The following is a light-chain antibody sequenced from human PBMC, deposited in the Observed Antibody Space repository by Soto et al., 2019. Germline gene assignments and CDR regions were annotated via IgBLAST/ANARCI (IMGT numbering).Light chain of an antibody. CDR2: GAS. V-gene: IGKV3-20*01. CDR1: QSVSSNY. J-gene: IGKJ1*01. CDR3: QQFATSPRT. Sequence: IVLTQSPGTLSLSPWERATLSCRASQSVSSNYLAWYQQKPGQAPSLLIYGASSRATGIPDRFSGSGSGTDFTLTISRVEPEDFAVYHCQQFATSPRTFGQGTKVDIK.